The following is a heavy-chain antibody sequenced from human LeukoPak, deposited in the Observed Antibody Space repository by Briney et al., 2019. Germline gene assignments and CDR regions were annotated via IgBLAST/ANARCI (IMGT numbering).Heavy chain of an antibody. J-gene: IGHJ4*02. Sequence: SETLSLTCAVSGYSISSGDYYWSWIRQPPGKGLEWIGYIYYSGSTYYNPSLKSRVTISVDTSKNQFSLKLSSVTAADTAVYYCARTPWIVAGEYYFDYWGQGTLVTVSS. CDR3: ARTPWIVAGEYYFDY. CDR2: IYYSGST. D-gene: IGHD2-2*03. V-gene: IGHV4-30-4*08. CDR1: GYSISSGDYY.